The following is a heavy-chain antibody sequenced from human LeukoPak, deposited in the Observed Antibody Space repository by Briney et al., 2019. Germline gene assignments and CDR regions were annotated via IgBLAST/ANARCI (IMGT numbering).Heavy chain of an antibody. D-gene: IGHD2-15*01. V-gene: IGHV4-34*01. Sequence: SETLSLTCAVYGGSFSGYYWSWIRQPPGKGLEWIGEINHSGSTNYNPSLKSRVTISVDTSKNQFSLKLSSVTAADTAVYYCARDKGYCSGGSCYSFQHWGQGTLVTVSS. CDR1: GGSFSGYY. CDR2: INHSGST. J-gene: IGHJ1*01. CDR3: ARDKGYCSGGSCYSFQH.